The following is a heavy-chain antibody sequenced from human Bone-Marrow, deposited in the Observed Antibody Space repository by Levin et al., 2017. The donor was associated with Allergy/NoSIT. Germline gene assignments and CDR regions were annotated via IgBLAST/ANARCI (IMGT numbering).Heavy chain of an antibody. V-gene: IGHV4-31*03. CDR2: VHYSGST. D-gene: IGHD3-10*01. CDR3: ARDITSVRGITYYYGMDV. CDR1: GGSISSGHYY. Sequence: SCTVSGGSISSGHYYWGWIRQHPGKGLEWIGYVHYSGSTYYNPSIKRRVSISVDTSKNQFSLRLSSVTAADTAVYFCARDITSVRGITYYYGMDVWGQGTTVIVSS. J-gene: IGHJ6*02.